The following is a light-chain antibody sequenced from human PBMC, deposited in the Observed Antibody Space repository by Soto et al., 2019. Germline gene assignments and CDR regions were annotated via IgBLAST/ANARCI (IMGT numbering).Light chain of an antibody. CDR2: EVN. CDR3: SSFGGGNNPDVV. J-gene: IGLJ2*01. CDR1: SSDVGAYKF. Sequence: QSVLTQPPSASGSPGQSVTISCTGTSSDVGAYKFVSWYQQHPGKAPKLIIFEVNKRPSGVPDRFSGSKSGNTASLTVSGLQAEDEADYYCSSFGGGNNPDVVFGGGTKLTVL. V-gene: IGLV2-8*01.